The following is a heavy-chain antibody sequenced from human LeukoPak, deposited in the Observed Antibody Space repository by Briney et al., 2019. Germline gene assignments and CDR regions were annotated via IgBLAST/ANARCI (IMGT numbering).Heavy chain of an antibody. CDR3: AKDAPSYDILTGYYNWFDP. V-gene: IGHV3-30*18. CDR2: MSYDGSNK. J-gene: IGHJ5*02. D-gene: IGHD3-9*01. CDR1: GFTFSSHG. Sequence: PGGSLRLSCAASGFTFSSHGMHWVRQAPGKGLEWVAVMSYDGSNKYYADSVKGRFTISRDNSKNTLYLQMNSLRAEDTAVYYCAKDAPSYDILTGYYNWFDPWGQGTLVTVSS.